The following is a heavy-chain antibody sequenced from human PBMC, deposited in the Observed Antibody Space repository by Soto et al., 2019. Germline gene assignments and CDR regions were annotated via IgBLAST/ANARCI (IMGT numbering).Heavy chain of an antibody. V-gene: IGHV6-1*01. D-gene: IGHD2-8*01. CDR1: GDSVSSNSAA. CDR2: TYYRSKWYN. Sequence: HSQTLSLTCAISGDSVSSNSAAWNWIRQSPSRGLEWLGRTYYRSKWYNDYAVSVKSRITINPDTSKNQFSLQLNSVTPEDTAVYYCARGKVLQSYATYGMDVWGQGTTVTVS. J-gene: IGHJ6*02. CDR3: ARGKVLQSYATYGMDV.